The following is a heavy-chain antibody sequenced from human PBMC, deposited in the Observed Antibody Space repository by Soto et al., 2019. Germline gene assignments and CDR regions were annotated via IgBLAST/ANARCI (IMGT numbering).Heavy chain of an antibody. Sequence: GGSLRLSCAASGFTFSSYGMHWVRQAPGKGLEWVAVIWYDGSNKYYADSVKGRFTISRDNSKNTLYLQMNSLRAEDTAVYYCARELHRHPKVGATVPSHFDYWGQGTLVTVSS. D-gene: IGHD1-26*01. CDR2: IWYDGSNK. CDR3: ARELHRHPKVGATVPSHFDY. J-gene: IGHJ4*02. CDR1: GFTFSSYG. V-gene: IGHV3-33*01.